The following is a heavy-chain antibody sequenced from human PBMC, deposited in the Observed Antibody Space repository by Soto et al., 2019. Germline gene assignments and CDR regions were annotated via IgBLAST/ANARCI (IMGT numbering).Heavy chain of an antibody. V-gene: IGHV3-30*03. D-gene: IGHD3-3*01. Sequence: QVQLVESGGGVVQPGRSLRLSCTSSTISINVHGIQWVRQAPAKGLEWLAFISNDGRVQYYADSVKGRFTISRDYSKNTVDLQMNSLRNEETAVYYCARDMWSGDYKWYHTGGPGTLGT. J-gene: IGHJ5*02. CDR3: ARDMWSGDYKWYHT. CDR2: ISNDGRVQ. CDR1: TISINVHG.